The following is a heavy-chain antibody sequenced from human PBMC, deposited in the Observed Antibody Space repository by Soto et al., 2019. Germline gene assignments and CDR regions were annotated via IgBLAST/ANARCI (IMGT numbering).Heavy chain of an antibody. J-gene: IGHJ5*02. CDR3: ARHSLALRKNNWFDP. D-gene: IGHD3-3*02. Sequence: LSLTCTVSGDSIISSDFYWGWVRQPPGKGLEWIGSTFYLGSSYYNPSLKSRVTMSVDTSKNQFSLRLRSVTAADTALYFCARHSLALRKNNWFDPWGQGIMVTVSS. CDR1: GDSIISSDFY. CDR2: TFYLGSS. V-gene: IGHV4-39*01.